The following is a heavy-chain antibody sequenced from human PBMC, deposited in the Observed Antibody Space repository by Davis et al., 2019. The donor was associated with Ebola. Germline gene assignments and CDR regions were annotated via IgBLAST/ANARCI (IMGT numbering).Heavy chain of an antibody. J-gene: IGHJ4*02. CDR1: GFTFSSYT. D-gene: IGHD1-26*01. Sequence: GESLKISCAASGFTFSSYTLHWVRQAPGKGLEWVAVISYDGDNNYHADSVQGRFTISRDNSKNTLYLQMNSLRAEDTAIYYCAREIVGSGSYTPRFDSWGQGTLVTVSS. CDR2: ISYDGDNN. CDR3: AREIVGSGSYTPRFDS. V-gene: IGHV3-30*04.